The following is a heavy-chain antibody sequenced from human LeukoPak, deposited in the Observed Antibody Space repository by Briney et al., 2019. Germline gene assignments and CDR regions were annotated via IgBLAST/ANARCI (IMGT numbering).Heavy chain of an antibody. CDR3: ARGDGYKSSDF. J-gene: IGHJ4*02. D-gene: IGHD5-24*01. CDR2: IIPIFGTA. Sequence: SVKVSCKASGGTFSSYAINWVRQAPGQGLEWMGGIIPIFGTANHAQKLQGRVTHTTDESNSTAFLELSSLRSEDTAVYYCARGDGYKSSDFWGRGTLLSVSS. CDR1: GGTFSSYA. V-gene: IGHV1-69*05.